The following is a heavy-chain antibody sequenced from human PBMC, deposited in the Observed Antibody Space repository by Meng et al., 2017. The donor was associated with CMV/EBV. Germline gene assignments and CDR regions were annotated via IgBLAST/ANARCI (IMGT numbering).Heavy chain of an antibody. D-gene: IGHD2-2*03. V-gene: IGHV4-34*01. J-gene: IGHJ6*02. Sequence: GSLRLSCVVYGGSFSGYYWSWIRQPPGKGLEWIGEINHSGSTNYNPSLKSRVTISVDTSKNQFSLKLSSVTAADTAVYYCASLLGYCSSTSCLHYYYYGMDVWGQGTTVTVSS. CDR1: GGSFSGYY. CDR2: INHSGST. CDR3: ASLLGYCSSTSCLHYYYYGMDV.